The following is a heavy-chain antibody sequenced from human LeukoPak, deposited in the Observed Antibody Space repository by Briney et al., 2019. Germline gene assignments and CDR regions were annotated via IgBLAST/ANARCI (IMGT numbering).Heavy chain of an antibody. J-gene: IGHJ4*02. Sequence: PGGSLRLSCAASGFTFSSYWMSWVRQAPGKGLEWVANIKQVGSEKYYVDSVKGRFTISRDNSKNTLYLQMNSLRAEDTAVYYCAKDLCPPQSSGYSNPFDYWGQGTLVTVSS. V-gene: IGHV3-7*03. CDR1: GFTFSSYW. CDR2: IKQVGSEK. D-gene: IGHD3-22*01. CDR3: AKDLCPPQSSGYSNPFDY.